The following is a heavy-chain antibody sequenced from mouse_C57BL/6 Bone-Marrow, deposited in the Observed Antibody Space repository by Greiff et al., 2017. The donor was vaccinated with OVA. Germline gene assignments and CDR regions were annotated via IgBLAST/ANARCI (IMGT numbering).Heavy chain of an antibody. CDR1: GYTFTSYW. CDR3: ARTMIYYGYEGFAY. V-gene: IGHV1-64*01. D-gene: IGHD2-2*01. Sequence: VKLQHPGAELVKPGASVKLSCKASGYTFTSYWMHWVKQRPGQGLEWIGMIHPNSGSTNYNEKFKSKATLTVDKSSSTAYMQLSSLTSEDSAVYYCARTMIYYGYEGFAYWGQGTLVTVSA. J-gene: IGHJ3*01. CDR2: IHPNSGST.